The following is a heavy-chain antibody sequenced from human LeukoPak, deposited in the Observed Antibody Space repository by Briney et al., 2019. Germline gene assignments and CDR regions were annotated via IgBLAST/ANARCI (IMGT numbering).Heavy chain of an antibody. CDR2: IYYSGST. CDR1: GGSISSYY. CDR3: ARGPLGDIVVVPAASWFDP. Sequence: ASETLSLTCTVSGGSISSYYWSWIRQPPGKGLEWIGYIYYSGSTNYNPSLKSRVTISVDTSKNQFSLKLSSVTAADTAVYYCARGPLGDIVVVPAASWFDPWGQGTLVTVSS. J-gene: IGHJ5*02. D-gene: IGHD2-2*01. V-gene: IGHV4-59*01.